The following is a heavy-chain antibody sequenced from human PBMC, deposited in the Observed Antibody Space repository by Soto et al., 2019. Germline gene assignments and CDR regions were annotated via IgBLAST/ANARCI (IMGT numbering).Heavy chain of an antibody. CDR1: GGSVSSGSYY. D-gene: IGHD2-21*02. Sequence: SETLSLTCTVSGGSVSSGSYYWSWIRQPPGKGLEWIGYIYYSGSTNYNPSLKSRVTISVDTSKNQFSLKLSSVTAADTTVYYCARVKGNSAVVTANYRSDYYYGMDVWGQGTTVTVSS. CDR3: ARVKGNSAVVTANYRSDYYYGMDV. CDR2: IYYSGST. V-gene: IGHV4-61*01. J-gene: IGHJ6*02.